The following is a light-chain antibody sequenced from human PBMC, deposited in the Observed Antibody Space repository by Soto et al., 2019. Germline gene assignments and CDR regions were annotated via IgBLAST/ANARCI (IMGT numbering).Light chain of an antibody. Sequence: DIQRTQSPSSLSASIGDSVPIPCRASQSITNYLNWYQHKPGKTPKLLIYVASILQSGVPSRFSGSGSGTDFTLTISSLQPEDFATYYCQQTYTAPWTFGQGTKVDIK. J-gene: IGKJ1*01. CDR2: VAS. V-gene: IGKV1-39*01. CDR3: QQTYTAPWT. CDR1: QSITNY.